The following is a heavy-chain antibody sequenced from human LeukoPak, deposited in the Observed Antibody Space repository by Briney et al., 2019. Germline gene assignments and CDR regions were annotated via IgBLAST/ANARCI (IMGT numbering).Heavy chain of an antibody. CDR2: IIPIFGTA. Sequence: ASVKVSCKASGGTFSSYAISWVRQAPGQGLEWMGGIIPIFGTANYAQKFQGRVTITTDESTGTAYMELSSLRSDDTAVYYCARAYYYYYYMDVWGKGTTVTVSS. J-gene: IGHJ6*03. CDR3: ARAYYYYYYMDV. V-gene: IGHV1-69*05. CDR1: GGTFSSYA.